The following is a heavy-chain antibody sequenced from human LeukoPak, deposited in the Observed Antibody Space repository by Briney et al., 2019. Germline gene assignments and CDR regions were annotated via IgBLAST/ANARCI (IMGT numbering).Heavy chain of an antibody. J-gene: IGHJ3*02. CDR3: ARVVPARAFDI. Sequence: EASVKVSCKASGYTFTSYYMHWVRQAPGQGLEWMGIINPSGGSTSYAQKFQGRVTMTRDMSTSTVYMELSSLRSEDTAVYYCARVVPARAFDIWGQGTMVTVSS. CDR2: INPSGGST. V-gene: IGHV1-46*01. CDR1: GYTFTSYY.